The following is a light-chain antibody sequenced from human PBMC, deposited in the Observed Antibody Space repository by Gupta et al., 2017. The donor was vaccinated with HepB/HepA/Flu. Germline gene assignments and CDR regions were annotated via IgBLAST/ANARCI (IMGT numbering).Light chain of an antibody. CDR2: GAS. V-gene: IGKV3-15*01. CDR3: QQYNNWPLTWP. Sequence: EIVMTQSPATLSASPGERATLSCRASQSVRSNLAWYQQKPGQAPRLLIYGASTRATGIPARFSGSGSGTEFTLSISSLQSEDFAVYYCQQYNNWPLTWPFGQGTKVEIK. J-gene: IGKJ1*01. CDR1: QSVRSN.